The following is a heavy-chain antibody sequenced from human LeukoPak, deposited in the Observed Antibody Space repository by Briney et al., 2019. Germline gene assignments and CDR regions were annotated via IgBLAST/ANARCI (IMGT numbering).Heavy chain of an antibody. D-gene: IGHD3-22*01. Sequence: GGSLRLSCAASGFTFSSYWMSWVRQAPGKGLEWVANIKQDGSEKYYVDSVEGRFTISRDNAKNSLYLQMNSLRAEDTAVYYCWRNSVPYYYDSSCYIVDYWGQGTLVTVSS. CDR1: GFTFSSYW. V-gene: IGHV3-7*01. CDR3: WRNSVPYYYDSSCYIVDY. J-gene: IGHJ4*02. CDR2: IKQDGSEK.